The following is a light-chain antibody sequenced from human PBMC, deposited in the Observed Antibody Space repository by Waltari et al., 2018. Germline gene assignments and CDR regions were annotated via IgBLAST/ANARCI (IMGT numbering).Light chain of an antibody. V-gene: IGKV3-15*01. CDR2: GAS. J-gene: IGKJ2*01. Sequence: EIVMTQSPATLSVSPGERATLSCRASQSVSSNLAWYQQKPGQAPRLLIYGASTSATGIPARFSGSGSGTEFTLTISSLQSEDFAVYYCQQYNDWPPKYTFGQGTKLGIK. CDR1: QSVSSN. CDR3: QQYNDWPPKYT.